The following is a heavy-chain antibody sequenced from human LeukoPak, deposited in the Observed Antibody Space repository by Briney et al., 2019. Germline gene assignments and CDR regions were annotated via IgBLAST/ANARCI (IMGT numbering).Heavy chain of an antibody. CDR3: ARHLMVRGVIPRGIDY. Sequence: SETLSLTCTVSGGSIGNTSFYWGWIRQPPGKGLEWIGTIYYSGSTYYNPSLKSRVTVSIDMSKNQFSLKLSSVTAADTAVYYCARHLMVRGVIPRGIDYSGERTLVTVSS. J-gene: IGHJ4*02. V-gene: IGHV4-39*01. CDR2: IYYSGST. CDR1: GGSIGNTSFY. D-gene: IGHD3-10*01.